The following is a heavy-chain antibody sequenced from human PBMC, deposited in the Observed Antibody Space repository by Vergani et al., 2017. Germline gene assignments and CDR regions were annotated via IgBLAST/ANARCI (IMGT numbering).Heavy chain of an antibody. Sequence: EVQVVESGGGLIKPGGSLRLSCVVSGITFKNAWINWVRQAPGKGLEGIGRIRSKNDGGTADYAAPLKGRFTISRDDSKDSAFLLVNNLKTEDTAVYFCYTDYHDYWGQGTLVTVSS. V-gene: IGHV3-15*01. CDR3: YTDYHDY. D-gene: IGHD2-2*02. J-gene: IGHJ4*02. CDR1: GITFKNAW. CDR2: IRSKNDGGTA.